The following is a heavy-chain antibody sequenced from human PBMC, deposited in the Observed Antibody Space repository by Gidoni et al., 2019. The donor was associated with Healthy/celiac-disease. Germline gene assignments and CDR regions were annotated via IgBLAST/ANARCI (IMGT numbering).Heavy chain of an antibody. V-gene: IGHV3-23*01. Sequence: EVQLLESGGGLVQPGGSLRLSCAASGFTFSSYAMSWVRQAPGKGLEWVSAISGSGGSTYYADSVKGRFTISRENSKNTLYLQMNSLRAEDTAVYYCAKDREYCSGGSCYHHRGAFDIWGQGTMVTVSS. CDR1: GFTFSSYA. J-gene: IGHJ3*02. CDR2: ISGSGGST. D-gene: IGHD2-15*01. CDR3: AKDREYCSGGSCYHHRGAFDI.